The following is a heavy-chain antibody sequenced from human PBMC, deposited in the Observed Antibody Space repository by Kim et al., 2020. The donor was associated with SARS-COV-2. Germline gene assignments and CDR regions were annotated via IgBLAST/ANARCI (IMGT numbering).Heavy chain of an antibody. D-gene: IGHD3-10*01. CDR2: IWYDGSNK. V-gene: IGHV3-33*01. J-gene: IGHJ3*02. CDR1: GFTFSSYG. Sequence: GGSLRLSCAASGFTFSSYGMRWVRQAPGKGLEWVAVIWYDGSNKYYADSVKGRFTISRDNSKNTLYLQMNSLRAEDTAVYYCARDVRDYYGSNDAFDIWGQGTMVTVSS. CDR3: ARDVRDYYGSNDAFDI.